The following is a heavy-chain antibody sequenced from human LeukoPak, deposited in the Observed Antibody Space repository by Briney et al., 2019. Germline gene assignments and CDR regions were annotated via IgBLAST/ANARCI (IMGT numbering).Heavy chain of an antibody. Sequence: SQTLSLTCTVSGYSISDYYWTYIRQPPGKGLEWIGEVYYSGSTHYNPSLKSRVTISIDTSKNQFSLRLRSMTAADAAVYYCARELDGNGGWFDPWGQGTLVTVSS. V-gene: IGHV4-59*12. CDR3: ARELDGNGGWFDP. CDR2: VYYSGST. D-gene: IGHD3-10*01. J-gene: IGHJ5*02. CDR1: GYSISDYY.